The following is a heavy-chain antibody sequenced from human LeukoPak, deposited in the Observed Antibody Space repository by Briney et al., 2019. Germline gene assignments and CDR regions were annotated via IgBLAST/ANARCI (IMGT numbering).Heavy chain of an antibody. V-gene: IGHV4-4*07. CDR2: IYTSGST. CDR1: GGSISSYY. D-gene: IGHD2-2*01. CDR3: ARGLVVPAGPLHDAFDI. J-gene: IGHJ3*02. Sequence: SETLSLTCTVSGGSISSYYWSWIRQPAGKGLEWIGRIYTSGSTNYNPSLKSRVTMSVDTSKNQFSLKLSSVTAADTAVYYCARGLVVPAGPLHDAFDIWGQGTMVTVSS.